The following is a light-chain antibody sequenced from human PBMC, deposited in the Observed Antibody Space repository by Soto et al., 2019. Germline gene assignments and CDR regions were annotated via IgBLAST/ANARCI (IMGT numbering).Light chain of an antibody. J-gene: IGKJ3*01. CDR2: DAS. V-gene: IGKV3-11*01. CDR3: QQRSIWPPL. Sequence: EIVLTQSPATLSLSPGERVTLSCRASQSVSSYLAWYQQKPGQAPRLLIYDASNREPGIPARFSGSGSGTDFTLTITSLEPDDFAVYYCQQRSIWPPLFGPGTKVDIK. CDR1: QSVSSY.